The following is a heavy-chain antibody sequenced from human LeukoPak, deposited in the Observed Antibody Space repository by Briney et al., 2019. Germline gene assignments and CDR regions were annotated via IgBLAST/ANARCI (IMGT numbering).Heavy chain of an antibody. D-gene: IGHD6-13*01. CDR1: GFTFSNAW. CDR2: IKTRADGGTT. CDR3: TTDSSTWNLYNWFDP. V-gene: IGHV3-15*01. J-gene: IGHJ5*02. Sequence: PGGSLRLSCAASGFTFSNAWMSWVRQAAGKGLEWVGRIKTRADGGTTDYAAPVKGRFTISRDDSNNTLYLQMNSLKTEDSAVYYCTTDSSTWNLYNWFDPWGQGTLVTVSS.